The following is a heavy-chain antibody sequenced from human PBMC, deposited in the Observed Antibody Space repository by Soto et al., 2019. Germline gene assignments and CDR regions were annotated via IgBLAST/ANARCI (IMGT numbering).Heavy chain of an antibody. CDR1: GDSVSSNSAA. CDR3: ARGGYSGYEVYYYYGMAV. D-gene: IGHD5-12*01. J-gene: IGHJ6*02. CDR2: TYYRPKWYN. V-gene: IGHV6-1*01. Sequence: PSQTLSLTCAISGDSVSSNSAAWNWIRQSPSRGLEWLGRTYYRPKWYNDYAVSVKSRITINPDTSKNQFSLQLNSVTPEDTAVYYCARGGYSGYEVYYYYGMAVWGQGTTVTVSS.